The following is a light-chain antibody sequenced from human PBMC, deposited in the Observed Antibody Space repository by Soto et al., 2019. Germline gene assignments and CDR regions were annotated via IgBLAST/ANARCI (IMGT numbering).Light chain of an antibody. CDR2: DTS. V-gene: IGLV7-46*01. J-gene: IGLJ3*02. Sequence: QTVVTQEPSLTVSPGGTVTLTCGSSTGAVTSGHYPYWFQQKPGQAPRTLIYDTSNKHSWTPARFSGSLLGGKAALTLSGAXXXXXXXXXXXLXYSGARPEVFGGGTKLTVL. CDR1: TGAVTSGHY. CDR3: XLXYSGARPEV.